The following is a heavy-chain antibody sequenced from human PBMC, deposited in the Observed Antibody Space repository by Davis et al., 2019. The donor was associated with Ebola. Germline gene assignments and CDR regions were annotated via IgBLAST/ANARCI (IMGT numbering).Heavy chain of an antibody. CDR1: GYTFTNYG. CDR3: ARGGRYYDSSGYLYYYYGMDV. D-gene: IGHD3-22*01. CDR2: INPHNGNT. Sequence: ASVKVSCKASGYTFTNYGITWVRQAPGQGLEWMGWINPHNGNTNYAQNVQGRVTMTTDTSTSTAYMEVGSLKSDDTAVYYCARGGRYYDSSGYLYYYYGMDVWGKGTTVTVSS. J-gene: IGHJ6*04. V-gene: IGHV1-18*04.